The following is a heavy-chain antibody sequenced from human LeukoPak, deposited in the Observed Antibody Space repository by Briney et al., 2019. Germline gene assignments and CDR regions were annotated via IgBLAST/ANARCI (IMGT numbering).Heavy chain of an antibody. D-gene: IGHD6-13*01. CDR3: ARDPAATAGVAAAGSYYFDY. CDR2: IILILDIA. Sequence: GASVKVSCKASGGTFSSYAISWVRQAPGQGLEWMGRIILILDIANYAQKFQGRVTITADKSTSTAYMELSSPRSEDTAVYYCARDPAATAGVAAAGSYYFDYWGQGTLVTVSS. V-gene: IGHV1-69*04. J-gene: IGHJ4*02. CDR1: GGTFSSYA.